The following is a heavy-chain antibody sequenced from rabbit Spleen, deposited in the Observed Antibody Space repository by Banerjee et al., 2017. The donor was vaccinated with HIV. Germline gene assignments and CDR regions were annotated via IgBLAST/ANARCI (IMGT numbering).Heavy chain of an antibody. CDR1: GFSFSNKAV. CDR3: ARSGGDIYDFKL. D-gene: IGHD2-1*01. CDR2: INAVTGKA. V-gene: IGHV1S45*01. J-gene: IGHJ4*01. Sequence: QEQLVESGGGLVKPEGSLKLSCTASGFSFSNKAVMCWVRRAPGKGLEWIACINAVTGKAVYASWAKGRFTVSRTSSTTVTLQMTSLTAADTATYFCARSGGDIYDFKLWGPGTLVTVS.